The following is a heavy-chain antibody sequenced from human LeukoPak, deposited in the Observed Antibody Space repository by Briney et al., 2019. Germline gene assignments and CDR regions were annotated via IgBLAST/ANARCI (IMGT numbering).Heavy chain of an antibody. V-gene: IGHV3-66*01. CDR1: GFTFSSYS. J-gene: IGHJ6*02. D-gene: IGHD6-19*01. Sequence: PGGSLRLSCAASGFTFSSYSMNWVRQAPGKGLEWVSVNYSGGSTYYADSVKGRFTISRDNSKNTLYLQMNSLRAEDTAVYYCATAVAGTGYYYGMDVWGQGTTVTVSS. CDR3: ATAVAGTGYYYGMDV. CDR2: NYSGGST.